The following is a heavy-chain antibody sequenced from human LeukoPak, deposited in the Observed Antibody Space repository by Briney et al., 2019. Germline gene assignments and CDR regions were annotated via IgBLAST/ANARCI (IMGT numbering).Heavy chain of an antibody. J-gene: IGHJ6*03. CDR2: IRSKAYGGTT. CDR1: GFTFGDYA. V-gene: IGHV3-49*04. CDR3: KRDRLGYCSSTIYYLPDLKYDYYYMDV. Sequence: PGRSLRLSCTASGFTFGDYAMSWVRQAPGKGLEWVGFIRSKAYGGTTEYAASVKGRFTISRDDSKSIAYLQMNSLKTEDTAVYYCKRDRLGYCSSTIYYLPDLKYDYYYMDVWGQGTPVTVSS. D-gene: IGHD2-2*01.